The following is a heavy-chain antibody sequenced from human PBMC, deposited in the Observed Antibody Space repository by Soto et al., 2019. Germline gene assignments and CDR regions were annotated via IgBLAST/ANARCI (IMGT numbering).Heavy chain of an antibody. Sequence: ASVKVSCKASGGTFSSYAISWVRQAPGQGLEWMGGIIPIFGTANYAQKFQGRVTITADESTSTAYMELSSLRSEDTAVYYCAGVKDLRGLHDRPNYYYYYGMDVWGQGTTVTVSS. CDR1: GGTFSSYA. CDR2: IIPIFGTA. V-gene: IGHV1-69*13. D-gene: IGHD4-4*01. CDR3: AGVKDLRGLHDRPNYYYYYGMDV. J-gene: IGHJ6*02.